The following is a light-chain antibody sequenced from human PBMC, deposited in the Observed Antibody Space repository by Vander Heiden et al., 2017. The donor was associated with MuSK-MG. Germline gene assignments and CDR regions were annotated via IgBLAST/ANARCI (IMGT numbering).Light chain of an antibody. CDR3: SSYISSGTVV. CDR2: DVS. V-gene: IGLV2-14*01. CDR1: SSDVGGYNY. J-gene: IGLJ2*01. Sequence: QSALTQPASVSGSPGQSITISCTGTSSDVGGYNYVSWYQQHPGKAPKVTSSDVSNRPSGVSNRFSGSKSGNTASLTISGLQAEDEADYYCSSYISSGTVVFGGGTKLTVL.